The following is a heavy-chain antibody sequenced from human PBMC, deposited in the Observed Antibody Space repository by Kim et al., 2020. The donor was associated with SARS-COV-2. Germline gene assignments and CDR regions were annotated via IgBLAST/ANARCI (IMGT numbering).Heavy chain of an antibody. CDR1: GFTFSGSA. Sequence: GGSLRLSCAASGFTFSGSAIHWVRQASGKGLEWVGRIRSKANSYATAYAASVKGRFTISRDDSKNTAYLQMNSLKTEDTAVYYCTSVPGTTLAFWDAFDFWGQGTMVTVSS. CDR2: IRSKANSYAT. CDR3: TSVPGTTLAFWDAFDF. J-gene: IGHJ3*01. V-gene: IGHV3-73*01. D-gene: IGHD1-1*01.